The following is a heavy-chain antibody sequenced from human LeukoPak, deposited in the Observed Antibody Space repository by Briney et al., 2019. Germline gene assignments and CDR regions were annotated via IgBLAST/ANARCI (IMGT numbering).Heavy chain of an antibody. D-gene: IGHD4-17*01. Sequence: GGSLRLSCAASTFTFSSYDMHWVRQAPGKGLEWVAFIRSDGSNKYYADSVKGRFTISRDNSKSTLYLQMNSLRVEDTALYYCAKEPTVTTPDYWGQGTLVTVSS. CDR3: AKEPTVTTPDY. CDR2: IRSDGSNK. CDR1: TFTFSSYD. V-gene: IGHV3-30*02. J-gene: IGHJ4*02.